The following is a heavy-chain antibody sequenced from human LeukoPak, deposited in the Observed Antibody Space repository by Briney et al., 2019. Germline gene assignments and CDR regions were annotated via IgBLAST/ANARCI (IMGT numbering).Heavy chain of an antibody. V-gene: IGHV4-34*01. Sequence: SETLSLTCAVYGGSFSGYYWSWIRQPPGKGLEWIGEINHSGSTNYNPPLKSRVTISVDTSKNQFSLKLSSVTAADTAVYYCARHRRYCSTSSCSYNWFDPWGQGTLVTVSS. D-gene: IGHD2-2*01. CDR2: INHSGST. J-gene: IGHJ5*02. CDR1: GGSFSGYY. CDR3: ARHRRYCSTSSCSYNWFDP.